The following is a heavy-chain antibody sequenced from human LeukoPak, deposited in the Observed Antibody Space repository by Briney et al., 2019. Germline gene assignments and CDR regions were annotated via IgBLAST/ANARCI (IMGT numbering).Heavy chain of an antibody. J-gene: IGHJ4*02. CDR3: ARVQYCGGDCYPYYFDY. V-gene: IGHV4-30-2*01. D-gene: IGHD2-21*02. CDR1: GCSISSGGYA. Sequence: PSQTLSLTCAVSGCSISSGGYAWSWFRQPPGKGLEWIVYIYHSGSTYYKPSLKSRVTISVDRSKNPFSLKLSSVTAADTAVYYCARVQYCGGDCYPYYFDYWGQGTLVTVSS. CDR2: IYHSGST.